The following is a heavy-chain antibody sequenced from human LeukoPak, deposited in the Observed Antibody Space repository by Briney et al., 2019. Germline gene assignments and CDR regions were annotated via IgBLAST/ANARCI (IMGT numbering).Heavy chain of an antibody. D-gene: IGHD3-10*01. CDR3: AGGATYYYGSGSYYGGDY. CDR2: IIPIFGTA. J-gene: IGHJ4*02. CDR1: GGTFSSYA. V-gene: IGHV1-69*13. Sequence: SVKVSCKASGGTFSSYAISWVRQAPGQGLEWMGGIIPIFGTANYAQKFQGRVTITADESTSTAYMELSSLRSEDTAVYYCAGGATYYYGSGSYYGGDYWGQGTLVTVSS.